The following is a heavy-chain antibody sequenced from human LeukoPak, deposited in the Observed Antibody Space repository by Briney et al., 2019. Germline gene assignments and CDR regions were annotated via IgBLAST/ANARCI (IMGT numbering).Heavy chain of an antibody. J-gene: IGHJ1*01. V-gene: IGHV1-18*01. CDR2: INPYTGER. Sequence: GASMKVSCKASGYTFTTYGISWVRQSPGQGLEWMGWINPYTGERNYAQKFHDRVILTTDTSTSTAYMEMWSLRSDDTAVYYCARDLAFEGMLEWLLEYWGQGTLVTVSS. CDR3: ARDLAFEGMLEWLLEY. CDR1: GYTFTTYG. D-gene: IGHD3-3*01.